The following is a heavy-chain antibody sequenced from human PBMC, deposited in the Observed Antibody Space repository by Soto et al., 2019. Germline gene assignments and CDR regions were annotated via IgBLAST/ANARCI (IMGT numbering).Heavy chain of an antibody. J-gene: IGHJ4*02. V-gene: IGHV3-64D*08. CDR1: GFTFSSYA. D-gene: IGHD3-9*01. CDR3: VKDFQNYITIFSY. CDR2: ISSNGGST. Sequence: GGSLRLSCSASGFTFSSYAMHWVRQAPGKGLEYVSAISSNGGSTYYADSVKGRFTISRDNSKNTLYLQMSSLRAEDTAVYYCVKDFQNYITIFSYWGQGTLVTVSS.